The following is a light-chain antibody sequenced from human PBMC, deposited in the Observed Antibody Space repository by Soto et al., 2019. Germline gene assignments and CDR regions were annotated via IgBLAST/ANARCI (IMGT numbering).Light chain of an antibody. CDR1: PSVSNS. CDR3: QQRHMLPIT. J-gene: IGKJ5*01. V-gene: IGKV3-11*01. Sequence: ESVLTQSPATLSLSPGERATLSCRASPSVSNSLAWYQHKPGQAPRLLIYDAFNRATGVPTRFSGSGSGTDCTLTISSLEPEDFAVYYCQQRHMLPITFGQGTRLEIK. CDR2: DAF.